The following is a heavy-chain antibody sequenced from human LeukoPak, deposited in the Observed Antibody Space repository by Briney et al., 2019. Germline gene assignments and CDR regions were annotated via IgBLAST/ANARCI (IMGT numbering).Heavy chain of an antibody. Sequence: SQTLSLTCAVSGGSITSGGYSWSWVQQPPGKDLEWIGYINYSGSTKYNPPLKSRVAISADRSESQVSLKLSSVTAADTAVYYCARVVTGNFRWYFDLWGRGTLVTVSS. CDR3: ARVVTGNFRWYFDL. CDR1: GGSITSGGYS. D-gene: IGHD1-14*01. V-gene: IGHV4-30-2*01. CDR2: INYSGST. J-gene: IGHJ2*01.